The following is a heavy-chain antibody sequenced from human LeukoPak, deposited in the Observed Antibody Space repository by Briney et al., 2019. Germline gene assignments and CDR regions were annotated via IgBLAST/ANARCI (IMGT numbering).Heavy chain of an antibody. CDR2: IYYSEST. Sequence: SETLSLTCTVSGGSISSSSYYWGWIRQPPGKGLEWIGSIYYSESTYYNPSLKSRVTISVDTSKNQFSLKLSSVTAADTAVYYCARDPRTKWELLANDAFDIWGQGTMVTVSS. CDR3: ARDPRTKWELLANDAFDI. D-gene: IGHD1-26*01. J-gene: IGHJ3*02. CDR1: GGSISSSSYY. V-gene: IGHV4-39*07.